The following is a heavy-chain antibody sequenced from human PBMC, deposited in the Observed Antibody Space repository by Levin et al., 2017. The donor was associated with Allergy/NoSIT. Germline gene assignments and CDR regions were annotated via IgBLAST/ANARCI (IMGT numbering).Heavy chain of an antibody. Sequence: LSLTCAASGFTFSSYAMSWVRQAPGKGLEWVSAISGSGGSTYYADSVKGRFTISRDNSKNTLYLQMNSLRAEDTAVYYCAKGSGSGRYYEKLDYWGQGPLVTVSS. J-gene: IGHJ4*02. V-gene: IGHV3-23*01. CDR2: ISGSGGST. CDR1: GFTFSSYA. CDR3: AKGSGSGRYYEKLDY. D-gene: IGHD1-26*01.